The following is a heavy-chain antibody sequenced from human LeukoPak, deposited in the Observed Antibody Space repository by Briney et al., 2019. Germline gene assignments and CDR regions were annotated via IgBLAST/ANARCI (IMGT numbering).Heavy chain of an antibody. J-gene: IGHJ4*02. CDR2: IYSDGST. CDR3: ARDSSMLRGPLVIYYFDF. V-gene: IGHV3-53*01. CDR1: ELTVSSNC. Sequence: GGSLRLSCAASELTVSSNCMTWVRQAPGKGLEWVSFIYSDGSTYYADSVRGRFTISRDNSKNTLYLQMNSLRVEDTAVYYCARDSSMLRGPLVIYYFDFWGQGTLVTVSS. D-gene: IGHD3-10*01.